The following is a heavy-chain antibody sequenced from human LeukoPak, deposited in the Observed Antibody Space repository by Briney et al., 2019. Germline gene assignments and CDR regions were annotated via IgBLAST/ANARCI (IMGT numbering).Heavy chain of an antibody. CDR3: ARGWVYYDFWSGPLDY. Sequence: SETLSLTCAVYGGSFSGYYWSWIRQPPGKGLEWIGEINHSGSTNYNPSLKSRVTISVDTSKNQFSLKLSSVTAADTAVYYCARGWVYYDFWSGPLDYWGQGTLVTVSS. CDR2: INHSGST. V-gene: IGHV4-34*01. J-gene: IGHJ4*02. D-gene: IGHD3-3*01. CDR1: GGSFSGYY.